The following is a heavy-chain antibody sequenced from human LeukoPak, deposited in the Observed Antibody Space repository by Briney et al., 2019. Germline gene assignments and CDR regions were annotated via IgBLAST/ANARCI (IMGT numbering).Heavy chain of an antibody. D-gene: IGHD2-2*02. Sequence: GESLKISCKGSGYSFTSYWLGWVRQMPGKGLEWMGIIYPGDSDTRYSPSFQGQVTISADKSISTAYLQWSSLKASDTAMYYCARLRGVPAAINWFDPWGQGTLVTVSS. CDR2: IYPGDSDT. CDR1: GYSFTSYW. V-gene: IGHV5-51*01. CDR3: ARLRGVPAAINWFDP. J-gene: IGHJ5*02.